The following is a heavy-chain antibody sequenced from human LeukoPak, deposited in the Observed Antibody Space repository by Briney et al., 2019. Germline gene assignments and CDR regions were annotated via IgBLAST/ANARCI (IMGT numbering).Heavy chain of an antibody. J-gene: IGHJ4*02. V-gene: IGHV3-53*01. CDR1: GFIVSDNC. CDR3: ANTYFWSGYYTPSLDY. Sequence: PGGSLRLSCTASGFIVSDNCMSWVRQAPGKGLEWVSLIYSLGDTYYADSVKGRFTISRDNSKNTVYLQMNSLRVDDTAVYYCANTYFWSGYYTPSLDYWGQGTLVTVSS. CDR2: IYSLGDT. D-gene: IGHD3-3*01.